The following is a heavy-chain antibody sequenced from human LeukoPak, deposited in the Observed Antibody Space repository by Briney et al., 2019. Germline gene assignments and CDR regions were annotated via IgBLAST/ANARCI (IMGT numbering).Heavy chain of an antibody. V-gene: IGHV3-21*01. Sequence: PGGSLRLSCAASAFTFSSYSMTWVRQAPGKGLEWVSSINSNGVYIYYADSVKGRFTISRDNAKNSLSLQMNSLRAEDTAVYYCAGRDSSGYFFDPWGQGTLVTVSS. J-gene: IGHJ5*02. CDR3: AGRDSSGYFFDP. CDR2: INSNGVYI. CDR1: AFTFSSYS. D-gene: IGHD3-22*01.